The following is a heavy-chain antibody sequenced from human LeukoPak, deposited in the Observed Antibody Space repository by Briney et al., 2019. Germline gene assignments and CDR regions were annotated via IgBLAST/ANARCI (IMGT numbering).Heavy chain of an antibody. CDR2: IYYDGSNI. CDR3: ARDWKTNSFDY. CDR1: EFTFTTYG. V-gene: IGHV3-33*01. Sequence: PGGSPRLSCAASEFTFTTYGMHWVRQAPGKGLEWVAFIYYDGSNIYYADYVKGRFTISRDISKNTLYLQMDSLRAEDTAIYYCARDWKTNSFDYWGQGTLVTVSS. D-gene: IGHD1-1*01. J-gene: IGHJ4*02.